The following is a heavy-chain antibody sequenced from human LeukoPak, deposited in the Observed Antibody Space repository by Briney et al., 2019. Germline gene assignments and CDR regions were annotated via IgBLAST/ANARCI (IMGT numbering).Heavy chain of an antibody. CDR2: IKSKTDGGTT. D-gene: IGHD6-6*01. CDR1: GFTFTNAW. J-gene: IGHJ4*02. Sequence: GGSLRLSCAASGFTFTNAWMGWVRQAPGKGMEWVGRIKSKTDGGTTEYAAPVKGRFTISRDDSKNTLYLQMNSLKIEDTGVYYCTTDRAIAVRPLFDFWGQGTLVSVSS. CDR3: TTDRAIAVRPLFDF. V-gene: IGHV3-15*01.